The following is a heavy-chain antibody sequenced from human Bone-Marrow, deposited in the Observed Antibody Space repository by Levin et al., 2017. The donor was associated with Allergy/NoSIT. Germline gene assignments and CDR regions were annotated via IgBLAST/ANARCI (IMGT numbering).Heavy chain of an antibody. CDR3: ARGVRFLEWLSNPRHYYYYGMDV. CDR2: IIPSFGAT. Sequence: PGASVKVSCKASGGSLNNYAISWVRQAPGQGLEWMGGIIPSFGATNYAQTFQDRVTITADESTNRAYMELRGLRSEDTAVYYCARGVRFLEWLSNPRHYYYYGMDVWGQGTTVTVSS. V-gene: IGHV1-69*13. J-gene: IGHJ6*02. CDR1: GGSLNNYA. D-gene: IGHD3-3*01.